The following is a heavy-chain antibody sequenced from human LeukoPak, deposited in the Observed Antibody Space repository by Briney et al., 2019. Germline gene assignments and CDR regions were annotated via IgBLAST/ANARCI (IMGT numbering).Heavy chain of an antibody. J-gene: IGHJ6*03. Sequence: GGSLRLSCAASGFTFSSYWMHWVRQAPGKGLVWVSRINSDGSSTSYADSVKGRFTISRDNAKNTLYLQMNSLRAEDTAVYYCAREGYYYGSGSTYYYYYYMDVWGKGTTVTVSS. D-gene: IGHD3-10*01. CDR2: INSDGSST. V-gene: IGHV3-74*01. CDR1: GFTFSSYW. CDR3: AREGYYYGSGSTYYYYYYMDV.